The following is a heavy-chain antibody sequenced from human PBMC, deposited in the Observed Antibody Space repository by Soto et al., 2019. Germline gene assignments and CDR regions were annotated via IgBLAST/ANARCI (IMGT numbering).Heavy chain of an antibody. D-gene: IGHD2-15*01. CDR2: ISAYNGNT. CDR1: GYTFTNYG. J-gene: IGHJ4*02. Sequence: GASVKVSCKASGYTFTNYGISWVRQAPGQGLAWMGWISAYNGNTNYAQKLQGRVTMTTDTSTSTAYMELRSLRSADTDVYCCARGYCSGGSCYSVYWGQGTLVTVSS. CDR3: ARGYCSGGSCYSVY. V-gene: IGHV1-18*01.